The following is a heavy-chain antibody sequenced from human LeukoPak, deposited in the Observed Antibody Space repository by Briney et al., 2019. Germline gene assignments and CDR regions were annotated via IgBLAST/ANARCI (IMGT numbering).Heavy chain of an antibody. CDR2: ISWNSGSI. CDR1: GFTFSSYA. V-gene: IGHV3-9*01. CDR3: AKDLRAYDYVWGSYTSSPYYYGMDV. J-gene: IGHJ6*02. Sequence: PGGSLRLSCAASGFTFSSYAMHWVRQAPGKGLEWVSGISWNSGSIGYADSVKGRFTISRDNAKNSLYLQMNSLRAEDTALYYCAKDLRAYDYVWGSYTSSPYYYGMDVWGQGTTVTVSS. D-gene: IGHD3-16*01.